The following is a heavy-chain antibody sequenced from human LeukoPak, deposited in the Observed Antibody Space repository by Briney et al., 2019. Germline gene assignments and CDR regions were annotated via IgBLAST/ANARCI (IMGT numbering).Heavy chain of an antibody. CDR2: IYYSGST. D-gene: IGHD3-10*01. CDR1: GGSISSGDYY. Sequence: PSETLSLTCTVSGGSISSGDYYWSWIRQPPGKGLEWIGYIYYSGSTYYNPSLKSRVTISVDTSKNQFSLKLSSVTAADTAVYYCARGRWFGGYYYYYGMDVWGQGTTVTVSS. J-gene: IGHJ6*02. V-gene: IGHV4-30-4*01. CDR3: ARGRWFGGYYYYYGMDV.